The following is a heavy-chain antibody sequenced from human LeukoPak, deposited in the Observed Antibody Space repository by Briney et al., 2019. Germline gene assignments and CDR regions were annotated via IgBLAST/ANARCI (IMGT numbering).Heavy chain of an antibody. Sequence: YPGGSLRLSSAASGFTFSTYAINWVRQAPGKGLEWISAISQSGNTIYYADSVKGRFIISRDNSKNTLYLQLNSLRAEDTAVYYCARVDTSHLRYFDSWGQGTLVTVSS. D-gene: IGHD3-16*01. CDR3: ARVDTSHLRYFDS. J-gene: IGHJ4*02. CDR2: ISQSGNTI. V-gene: IGHV3-23*01. CDR1: GFTFSTYA.